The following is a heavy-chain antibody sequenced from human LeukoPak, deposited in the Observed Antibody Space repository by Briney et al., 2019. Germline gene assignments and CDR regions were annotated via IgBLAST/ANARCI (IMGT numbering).Heavy chain of an antibody. D-gene: IGHD2-15*01. CDR3: ARSSSRYCSGGSCYSGVLGYFDY. CDR1: GFTFSNAW. J-gene: IGHJ4*02. Sequence: SGGSLRLSCAASGFTFSNAWMSWVRQAPGKGLEWVSHISSSSSTIYYADSVKGRFTITRDNAKNSLYLQMNSLRAEDTAVYYCARSSSRYCSGGSCYSGVLGYFDYWGQGTLVTVSS. V-gene: IGHV3-48*01. CDR2: ISSSSSTI.